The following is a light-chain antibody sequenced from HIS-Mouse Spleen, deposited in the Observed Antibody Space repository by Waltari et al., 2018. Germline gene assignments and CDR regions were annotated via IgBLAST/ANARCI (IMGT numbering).Light chain of an antibody. Sequence: DIHMTQSSSSLSASVGDRVTITCQPSQDISNYLNWYQQKPGKAPKLLIYDASNLETGVPSRFSGSGSGTDFTFTISSLQPEDIATYYCQQYDNLPLTFGGGTKVEIK. CDR2: DAS. CDR1: QDISNY. V-gene: IGKV1-33*01. CDR3: QQYDNLPLT. J-gene: IGKJ4*01.